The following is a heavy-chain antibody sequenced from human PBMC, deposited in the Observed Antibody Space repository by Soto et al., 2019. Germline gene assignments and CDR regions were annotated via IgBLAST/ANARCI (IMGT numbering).Heavy chain of an antibody. V-gene: IGHV5-51*01. CDR3: TRQIADRAFDI. CDR1: VYSFASYW. Sequence: PGESLKISCTGSVYSFASYWIGWVRQMPGKGLEWMGIIYPGDSDTRYSPSFQGQVTIPADQSISTAYLQWSSPKGSDTALYYCTRQIADRAFDIGGKGTMVTVSS. J-gene: IGHJ3*02. CDR2: IYPGDSDT. D-gene: IGHD3-22*01.